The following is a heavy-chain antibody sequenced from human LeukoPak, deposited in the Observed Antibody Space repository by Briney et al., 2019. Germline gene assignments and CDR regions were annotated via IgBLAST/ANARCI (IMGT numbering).Heavy chain of an antibody. CDR2: IYYTGNT. J-gene: IGHJ4*02. CDR1: GGSINSYY. D-gene: IGHD3/OR15-3a*01. Sequence: SETLSLTCTVSGGSINSYYWGWIRQPPGMGLEWIGSIYYTGNTYYNASLKSQVSISIDTSKNQFSLKLTSVTAADTAVYYCARQTGSGLFILPGGQGTLVTVSS. V-gene: IGHV4-39*01. CDR3: ARQTGSGLFILP.